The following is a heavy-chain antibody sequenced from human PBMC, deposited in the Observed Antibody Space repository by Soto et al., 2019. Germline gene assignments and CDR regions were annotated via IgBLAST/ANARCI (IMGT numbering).Heavy chain of an antibody. CDR2: IKQDGSER. D-gene: IGHD4-17*01. CDR3: ARDGYGGNSVSVFDY. J-gene: IGHJ4*02. Sequence: EVQLVESGGGLVQPGGSLRLSCAASGFTFSICWMSWVRQAPGKGLEWVANIKQDGSERYYVDSVKGRFIISRDNAKNSLYLQMNSLRAEDTAVYFCARDGYGGNSVSVFDYWGQGTLVTVSS. CDR1: GFTFSICW. V-gene: IGHV3-7*03.